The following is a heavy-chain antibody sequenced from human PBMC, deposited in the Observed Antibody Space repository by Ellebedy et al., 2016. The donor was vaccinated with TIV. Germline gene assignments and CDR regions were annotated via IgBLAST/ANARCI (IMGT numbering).Heavy chain of an antibody. V-gene: IGHV2-5*02. D-gene: IGHD2-15*01. J-gene: IGHJ6*02. Sequence: SGPTLVKPTQTLTLTCTFSAFSLSTSGVGVGWIRQPPGKALEWLALIYWDDDKRYSPPLKSRLTITKDTSKNQVVLTMTNMDPVETATYYCAHILGYCSGGSCYAGYGMDVWGQGTTVTVSS. CDR1: AFSLSTSGVG. CDR2: IYWDDDK. CDR3: AHILGYCSGGSCYAGYGMDV.